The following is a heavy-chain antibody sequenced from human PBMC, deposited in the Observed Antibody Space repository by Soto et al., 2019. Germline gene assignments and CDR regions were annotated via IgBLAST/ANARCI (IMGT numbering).Heavy chain of an antibody. V-gene: IGHV4-34*02. D-gene: IGHD1-1*01. CDR2: IHPSGST. J-gene: IGHJ4*02. CDR1: DESFSNYY. Sequence: QVQLQQWGAGLLKPSETLSLTCAVYDESFSNYYCSWTRQTPGKGLEWIGEIHPSGSTYYNPSLRTRVTISLDTSKSQFSLKLTSVTAADTAIYYWARGLDQYKGGRTRGQGTLVTVS. CDR3: ARGLDQYKGGRT.